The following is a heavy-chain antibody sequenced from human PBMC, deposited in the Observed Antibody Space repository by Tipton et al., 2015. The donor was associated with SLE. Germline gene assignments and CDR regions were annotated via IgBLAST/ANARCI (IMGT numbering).Heavy chain of an antibody. D-gene: IGHD1-1*01. Sequence: LRLSCTVSGGSISSSSYYWGWIRQPPGKGLEWIGSFSYSGSTYYNPSLKSRVTISVDPSKNQVSLKLSSVTAADTAMYYCARVASRNAIDSWGQGTPVTVSS. CDR2: FSYSGST. CDR1: GGSISSSSYY. J-gene: IGHJ4*02. V-gene: IGHV4-39*01. CDR3: ARVASRNAIDS.